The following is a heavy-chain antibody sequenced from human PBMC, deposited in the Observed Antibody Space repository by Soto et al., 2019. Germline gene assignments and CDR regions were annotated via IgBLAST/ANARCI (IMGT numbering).Heavy chain of an antibody. CDR2: IFHTGTT. CDR3: ARRYGWAFDI. CDR1: GGTFINYC. Sequence: PDTLSLTCTFSGGTFINYCYSWIRQLPGKGLEWIGYIFHTGTTSYNPSLNSRVTLSVDKSKNQFSLKLSFVSAADTAVYYCARRYGWAFDIWGQGTMVTVSS. J-gene: IGHJ3*02. D-gene: IGHD3-16*01. V-gene: IGHV4-59*08.